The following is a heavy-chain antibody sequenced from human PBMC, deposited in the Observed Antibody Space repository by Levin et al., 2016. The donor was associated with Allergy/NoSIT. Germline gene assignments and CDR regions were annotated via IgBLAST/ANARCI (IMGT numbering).Heavy chain of an antibody. V-gene: IGHV3-64D*06. CDR3: VRDNVNYDY. D-gene: IGHD4-11*01. J-gene: IGHJ4*02. CDR2: SSPNGAIT. CDR1: GFTFSNYG. Sequence: GGSLRLSCSASGFTFSNYGMHWVRLPPGKGLEYVSDSSPNGAITHYADSVKGRFTVSRDNSKNTLFLQMSSLRVEDTAVYYCVRDNVNYDYWGQGTPVTVSS.